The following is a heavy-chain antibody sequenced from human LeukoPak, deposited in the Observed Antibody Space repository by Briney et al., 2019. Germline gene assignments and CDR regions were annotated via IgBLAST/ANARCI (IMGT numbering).Heavy chain of an antibody. D-gene: IGHD1-14*01. Sequence: ASVKVSCKASGGTFSSYAISWVRQAPGQGLEWMGRIIPILGIGNYAQKFQGRVTITADKSTSTAYMELSSLRSEDTAVYYCARDTTSYLDPWGQGTLVTVSS. CDR1: GGTFSSYA. J-gene: IGHJ5*02. CDR2: IIPILGIG. V-gene: IGHV1-69*04. CDR3: ARDTTSYLDP.